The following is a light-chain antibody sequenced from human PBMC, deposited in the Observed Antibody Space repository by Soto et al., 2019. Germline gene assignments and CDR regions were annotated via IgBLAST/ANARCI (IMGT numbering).Light chain of an antibody. V-gene: IGKV3-20*01. J-gene: IGKJ5*01. CDR1: QSVSSSY. CDR2: AAS. CDR3: QQYGSSIT. Sequence: EIVFTQSPATLSLSPGERATLSCRASQSVSSSYLAWYQQKPGQAPRLLIYAASSRATGIPDRFSGSGSGTDFTLTINRLEPEDFAVYYCQQYGSSITFGQGTRLEIK.